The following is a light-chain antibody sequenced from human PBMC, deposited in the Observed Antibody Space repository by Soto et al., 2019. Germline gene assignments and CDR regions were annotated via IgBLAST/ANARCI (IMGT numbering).Light chain of an antibody. CDR1: QTISGTS. Sequence: EIVLAQSPGIVSLSPGERATLSCRASQTISGTSLAWYQQKPGQALRLLIYGASSRATGIPDRFTGSGSATDFTLTISRLEHEDFGIYYCHQYGTSPRTFGGGTNVEL. V-gene: IGKV3-20*01. J-gene: IGKJ4*01. CDR2: GAS. CDR3: HQYGTSPRT.